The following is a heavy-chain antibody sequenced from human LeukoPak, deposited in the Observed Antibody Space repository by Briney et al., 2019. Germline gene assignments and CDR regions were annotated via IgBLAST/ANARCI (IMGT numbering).Heavy chain of an antibody. CDR2: ISGSGGST. CDR3: ARGATDTTRWFDP. CDR1: GFTFSSYA. V-gene: IGHV3-23*01. Sequence: GGSLRLSCAASGFTFSSYAITWVRQAPGKGLEWVSGISGSGGSTYYADSVKGRFTISRDNAKNSLYLQMNGLRADDTATYYCARGATDTTRWFDPWGQGTLVTVSS. J-gene: IGHJ5*02. D-gene: IGHD1-7*01.